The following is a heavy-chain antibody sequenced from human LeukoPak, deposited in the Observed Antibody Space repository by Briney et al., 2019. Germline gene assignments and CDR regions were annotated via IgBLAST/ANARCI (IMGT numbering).Heavy chain of an antibody. J-gene: IGHJ5*02. CDR2: INPNSGGT. D-gene: IGHD1-1*01. CDR3: ARGNWNDVKGNRFDP. CDR1: GYTFTSYG. Sequence: ASVKVSCKASGYTFTSYGIRWVRQAPGQGLEWMGWINPNSGGTNYAQKFQGRVTMTRDTSISTAYMELSRLRSDDTAVYYCARGNWNDVKGNRFDPWGQGTLVTVSS. V-gene: IGHV1-2*02.